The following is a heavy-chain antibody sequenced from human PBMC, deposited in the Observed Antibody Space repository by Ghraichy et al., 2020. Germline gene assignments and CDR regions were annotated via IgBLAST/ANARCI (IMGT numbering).Heavy chain of an antibody. V-gene: IGHV3-74*01. J-gene: IGHJ4*02. CDR3: AKGGMINVDC. D-gene: IGHD3-22*01. CDR2: ISTDGSTA. Sequence: GGSLRLSCEASGLTFSSYWMHWVRQAPGKGLVWVSLISTDGSTATYADSVRGRFTISRDNAKNTVYLQMNSLRAEDTAVYYCAKGGMINVDCWCQETLVTFSS. CDR1: GLTFSSYW.